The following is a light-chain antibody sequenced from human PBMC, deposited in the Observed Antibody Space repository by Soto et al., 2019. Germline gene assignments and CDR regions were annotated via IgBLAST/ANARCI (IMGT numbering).Light chain of an antibody. CDR2: DVF. Sequence: DIPMTQSASSLPASVGDTVTISCQSSQDISKYLNWFQQKPVKAPTLLIYDVFNVETGVPSRFSGRGSGTDFTLIISNLQPEDFATYYCQQYDQLPITFGGGTKVDI. CDR1: QDISKY. J-gene: IGKJ4*01. CDR3: QQYDQLPIT. V-gene: IGKV1-33*01.